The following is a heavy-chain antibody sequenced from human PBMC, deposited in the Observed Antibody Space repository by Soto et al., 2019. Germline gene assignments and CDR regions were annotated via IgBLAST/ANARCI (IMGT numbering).Heavy chain of an antibody. V-gene: IGHV4-39*01. D-gene: IGHD4-17*01. CDR1: GGSVTNSSYY. CDR3: VSQRTTVLTQAYFDY. J-gene: IGHJ4*02. CDR2: VYYRGRS. Sequence: SETLSLTCTVSGGSVTNSSYYWGWIRQSPGKGLEWIGSVYYRGRSYSKSSVKSRVTISVDTSKNQFSLNFNSVTASDTALYYCVSQRTTVLTQAYFDYWGPGSLVT.